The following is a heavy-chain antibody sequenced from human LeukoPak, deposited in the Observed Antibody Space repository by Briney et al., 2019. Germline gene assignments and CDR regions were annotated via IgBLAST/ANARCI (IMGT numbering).Heavy chain of an antibody. CDR1: GDSITSAGWS. CDR2: ISHRGAT. CDR3: AREESALGYFDS. Sequence: SETLSLTCAVSGDSITSAGWSWSWIRQPPGKGLEWIGHISHRGATYYHPSLKGRLTISVDWSRNQISLNLRSVIAADTAVYFCAREESALGYFDSWGQGILVTVSS. D-gene: IGHD3-10*01. V-gene: IGHV4-30-2*01. J-gene: IGHJ4*02.